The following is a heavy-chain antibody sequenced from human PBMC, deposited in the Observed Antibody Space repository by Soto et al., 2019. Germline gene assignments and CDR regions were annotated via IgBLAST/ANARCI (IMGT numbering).Heavy chain of an antibody. CDR2: IDPDDSYT. V-gene: IGHV5-10-1*01. J-gene: IGHJ4*02. D-gene: IGHD2-15*01. CDR1: GYSFTNYW. CDR3: ARLPPPTYCSGSTCSGY. Sequence: GESLKISCKGSGYSFTNYWINWVRQMPGKGLEWMGRIDPDDSYTNYSPSFQGHVTISVDKSISTAYLQWSSLQAPDTAIYYCARLPPPTYCSGSTCSGYWGQGTLVTVSS.